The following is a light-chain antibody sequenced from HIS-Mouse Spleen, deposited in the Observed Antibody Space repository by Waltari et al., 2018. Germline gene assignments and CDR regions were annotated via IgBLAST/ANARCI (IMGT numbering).Light chain of an antibody. CDR2: DVS. CDR1: CRYDGGYNY. Sequence: QSALTQPASVSGSPGQSFTMAWIGTCRYDGGYNYVSWYQQHPGKAPKLMIYDVSNRPSGVSNRFSGSKAGNPASLTISGLQAEDEADYYCSSYTSSSTLVFGGGTKLTVL. J-gene: IGLJ3*02. V-gene: IGLV2-14*03. CDR3: SSYTSSSTLV.